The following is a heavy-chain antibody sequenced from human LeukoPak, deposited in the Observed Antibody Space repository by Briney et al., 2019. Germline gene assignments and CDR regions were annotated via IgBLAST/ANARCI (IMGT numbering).Heavy chain of an antibody. CDR2: IYPSGST. CDR3: DP. V-gene: IGHV3-53*01. Sequence: GGSLRLSCAASGLTVNTNFMSWVRQAPGKGLEWVSVIYPSGSTHYGDAVKGRFTISRDNFKSAVFLEMSSVTDEDTAVYQFDPWGQGTLVTVSP. J-gene: IGHJ5*02. CDR1: GLTVNTNF.